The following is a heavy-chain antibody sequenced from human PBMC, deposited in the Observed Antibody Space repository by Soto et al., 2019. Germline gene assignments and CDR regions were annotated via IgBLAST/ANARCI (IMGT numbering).Heavy chain of an antibody. J-gene: IGHJ4*02. V-gene: IGHV4-4*02. CDR2: MYHSGST. D-gene: IGHD5-18*01. Sequence: QVQLQESGPGLVKPSGTLSLTCVVSGGSISSSNWWSWVRQPPGKGLEWIGEMYHSGSTNYNPSLKSRGTISVDKSKNQFSLKLSSVTAADTAVYYCARAGGYSYVDYWGQGTLVTVSS. CDR1: GGSISSSNW. CDR3: ARAGGYSYVDY.